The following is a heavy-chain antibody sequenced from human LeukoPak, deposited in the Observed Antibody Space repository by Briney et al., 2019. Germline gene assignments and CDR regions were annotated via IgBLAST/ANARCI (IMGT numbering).Heavy chain of an antibody. J-gene: IGHJ5*02. V-gene: IGHV4-34*01. D-gene: IGHD3-3*01. CDR2: INHSGST. CDR1: GGSFSGYY. Sequence: SETLSLTCAVYGGSFSGYYWSWIRQPPGKGLEWIGEINHSGSTNYNPSLKSRVTISVDTSKNQFSLKLSSVTAADTAVYYCARDHYDFWSGFAHQFDPWGQGTLVTVSS. CDR3: ARDHYDFWSGFAHQFDP.